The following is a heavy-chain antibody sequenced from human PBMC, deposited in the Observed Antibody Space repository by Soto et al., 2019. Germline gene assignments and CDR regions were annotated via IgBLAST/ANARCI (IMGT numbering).Heavy chain of an antibody. Sequence: QVQLVQSGAEVKKPGSSVKVSCKASGGTFSSYAISWVRQAPGQGLEWMGGIIPIFGTANYAPKFQGRVTITADASTSTGYMELSSLRSEDTGVYYGETIPYSSSRAFGVDYWGQGTPVTVSS. CDR2: IIPIFGTA. D-gene: IGHD6-13*01. J-gene: IGHJ4*02. CDR1: GGTFSSYA. CDR3: ETIPYSSSRAFGVDY. V-gene: IGHV1-69*01.